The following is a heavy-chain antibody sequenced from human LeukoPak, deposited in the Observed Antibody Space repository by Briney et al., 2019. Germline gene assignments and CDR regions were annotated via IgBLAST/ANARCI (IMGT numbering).Heavy chain of an antibody. Sequence: ASVKVSCKTSGYTFTDYYMHWVRQAPGQGLEWMGWISAYNGNTNYAQKLQGRVTMTTDTSTSTAYMELRSLRSDDTAVYYCAREGEMATNDAFDIWGQGTMATVSS. V-gene: IGHV1-18*04. CDR2: ISAYNGNT. CDR3: AREGEMATNDAFDI. J-gene: IGHJ3*02. D-gene: IGHD5-24*01. CDR1: GYTFTDYY.